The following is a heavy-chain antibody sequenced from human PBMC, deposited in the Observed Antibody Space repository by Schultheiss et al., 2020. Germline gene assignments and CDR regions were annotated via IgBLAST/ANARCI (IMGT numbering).Heavy chain of an antibody. CDR3: ARDRGVNLPFLC. CDR2: IYHSGST. D-gene: IGHD3-10*01. Sequence: SETLSLTCTVSGGSISSGGYYWSWIRQHPGKGLEWIGYIYHSGSTYYNPSLKSRVTISVDRSKNQFSLKLSSVTAADTAIYYCARDRGVNLPFLCWGQGTLVTVSS. V-gene: IGHV4-30-2*01. J-gene: IGHJ4*02. CDR1: GGSISSGGYY.